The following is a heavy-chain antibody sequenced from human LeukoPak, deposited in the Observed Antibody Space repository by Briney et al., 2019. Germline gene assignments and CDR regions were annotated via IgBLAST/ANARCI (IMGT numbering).Heavy chain of an antibody. V-gene: IGHV4-59*08. Sequence: SETLSLTCTVSGGSISGYYWSWIRQPPGKGLEWIGHISDSGNTKYSPSLKSRVTISVDTSNNQFSLKLSSVTAADTAVYYCARQLSGFEKPYDCWGQGTLVTVSS. CDR3: ARQLSGFEKPYDC. J-gene: IGHJ4*02. CDR1: GGSISGYY. CDR2: ISDSGNT. D-gene: IGHD5-12*01.